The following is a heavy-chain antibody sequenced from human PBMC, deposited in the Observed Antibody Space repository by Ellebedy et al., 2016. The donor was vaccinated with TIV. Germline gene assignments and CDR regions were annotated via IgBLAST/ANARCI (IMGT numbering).Heavy chain of an antibody. CDR1: GGSISSGGYY. D-gene: IGHD1-26*01. Sequence: SETLSLXCTVSGGSISSGGYYWSWIRQHPGKGLEWIGEINHSGSTNYNPSLKSRVTISVDTSKNQFSLKLSSVTAADTAVYYCARGGLGSYYYYYYYGMDVWGQGTTVTVSS. CDR2: INHSGST. CDR3: ARGGLGSYYYYYYYGMDV. V-gene: IGHV4-39*07. J-gene: IGHJ6*02.